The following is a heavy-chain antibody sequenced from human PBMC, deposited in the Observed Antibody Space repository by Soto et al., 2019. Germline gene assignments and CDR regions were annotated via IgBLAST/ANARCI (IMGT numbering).Heavy chain of an antibody. CDR3: AKHMIVAVITSDNFDY. V-gene: IGHV3-23*01. Sequence: PGGSLRLSCTASGFTFSSYAMSWVRQAPGKGLEWVSAISASGDSTHYAASVKGRFTISRDNSKNPLYLQMNNLRAEDTAVYYCAKHMIVAVITSDNFDYWGQGTLVTVSS. J-gene: IGHJ4*02. CDR2: ISASGDST. D-gene: IGHD3-22*01. CDR1: GFTFSSYA.